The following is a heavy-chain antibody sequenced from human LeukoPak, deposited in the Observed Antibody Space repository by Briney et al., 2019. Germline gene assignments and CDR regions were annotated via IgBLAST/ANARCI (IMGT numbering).Heavy chain of an antibody. V-gene: IGHV1-18*01. J-gene: IGHJ4*02. CDR3: ASGIAAAGSFDY. Sequence: ASVKVSCKASGYTFTSYGISWARQAPGQGLEWMGWISAYNGNTNYAQKLQGRVTMTTDTSTSTAYMELRSLRSDDTAVYYCASGIAAAGSFDYWGQGTLVTVSS. CDR2: ISAYNGNT. CDR1: GYTFTSYG. D-gene: IGHD6-13*01.